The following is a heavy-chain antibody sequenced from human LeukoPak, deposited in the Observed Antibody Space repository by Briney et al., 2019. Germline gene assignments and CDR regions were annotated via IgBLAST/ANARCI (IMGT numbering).Heavy chain of an antibody. CDR3: ARGREQYYYYYYYMDV. J-gene: IGHJ6*03. V-gene: IGHV4-34*01. D-gene: IGHD6-19*01. CDR1: GGSFSGYY. Sequence: SETLSLTCAVYGGSFSGYYWSWIRQPPGKGLEWIGEINHSGSTNYNPSLKSRVTISVDTSKNQFSLKLSSVTAADTAVYYCARGREQYYYYYYYMDVWGKGTTVTVSS. CDR2: INHSGST.